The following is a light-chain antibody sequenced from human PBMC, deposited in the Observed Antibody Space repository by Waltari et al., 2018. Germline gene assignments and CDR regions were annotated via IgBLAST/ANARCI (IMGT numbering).Light chain of an antibody. CDR1: SSNIGSNT. V-gene: IGLV1-44*01. CDR2: RNN. CDR3: ATWDDSLKGPV. J-gene: IGLJ2*01. Sequence: QSVLTQPPSASGTPGPRVTISCTGRSSNIGSNTVHWYQQLPGPAPKLLIYRNNQRTSGVPDRFSGSKSGTSASLAISGLRSEDEADYYCATWDDSLKGPVFGGGTKLTVL.